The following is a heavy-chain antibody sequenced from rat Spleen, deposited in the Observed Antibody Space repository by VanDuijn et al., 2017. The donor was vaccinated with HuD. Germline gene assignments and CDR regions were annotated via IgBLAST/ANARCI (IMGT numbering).Heavy chain of an antibody. CDR1: GFTFSDYA. CDR2: ITYEGSST. CDR3: ATRHDYFDY. J-gene: IGHJ2*01. V-gene: IGHV5-29*01. Sequence: EVQLVESGGGLVQPGRSLKLSCVASGFTFSDYAMAWVRQAPTQGLEWVASITYEGSSTYCRDSVKGRFTISRDNAKSTLYLQMDSLRSEDTATYYCATRHDYFDYWGPGVMVTVSS.